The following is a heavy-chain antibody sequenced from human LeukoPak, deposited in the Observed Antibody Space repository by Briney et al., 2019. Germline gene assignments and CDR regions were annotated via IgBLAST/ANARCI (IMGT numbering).Heavy chain of an antibody. J-gene: IGHJ4*02. CDR2: INAGNGNT. Sequence: ASVKVSCKASEYTFTSYAMHWVRQAPGQRLEWMGWINAGNGNTKYSQKFQGRVTITRDTSASTAYMELSSLRSEDTAVYYCARARVEMATIPFDYWGQGTLVTVSS. D-gene: IGHD5-24*01. V-gene: IGHV1-3*01. CDR1: EYTFTSYA. CDR3: ARARVEMATIPFDY.